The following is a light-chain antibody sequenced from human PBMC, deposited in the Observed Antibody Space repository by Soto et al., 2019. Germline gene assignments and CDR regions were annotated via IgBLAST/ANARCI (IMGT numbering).Light chain of an antibody. CDR3: LQHNSYLWT. J-gene: IGKJ1*01. CDR1: ETISIW. CDR2: KAS. V-gene: IGKV1-5*03. Sequence: PSTLCGAVEDRVTITCRASETISIWFSWYQQKPGKAPKLLSYKASTLKSGVPSRFSGSGSATAFTPTISSLQPEDFATYYGLQHNSYLWTFGQGTKVDIK.